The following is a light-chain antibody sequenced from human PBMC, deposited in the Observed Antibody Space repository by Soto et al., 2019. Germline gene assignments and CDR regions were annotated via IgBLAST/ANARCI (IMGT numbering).Light chain of an antibody. J-gene: IGLJ3*02. CDR1: SSDVGSYTF. Sequence: QSALTQPASVSGSPGQSITISCTGSSSDVGSYTFVSWYQHHPGKAPKVMIYEATKRPSGVSHRFSGSKSGNTASLTISGLQAEDESEYYCCSYAGSMTWVFGGGTKLTVL. CDR3: CSYAGSMTWV. V-gene: IGLV2-23*01. CDR2: EAT.